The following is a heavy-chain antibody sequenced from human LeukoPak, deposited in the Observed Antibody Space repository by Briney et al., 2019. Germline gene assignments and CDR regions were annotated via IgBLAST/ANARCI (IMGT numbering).Heavy chain of an antibody. D-gene: IGHD3-22*01. CDR1: GYTFTSYG. Sequence: ASVKVSCKASGYTFTSYGISWVRQAPGQGLEWMGWISAYNGNTNYAQKLQGRVTMTTDTSTSTAYMELRSLRSDDTAVYYCARVCDSSGYYYPLDYYYYMDVWGKGTTVTVSS. CDR2: ISAYNGNT. CDR3: ARVCDSSGYYYPLDYYYYMDV. J-gene: IGHJ6*03. V-gene: IGHV1-18*01.